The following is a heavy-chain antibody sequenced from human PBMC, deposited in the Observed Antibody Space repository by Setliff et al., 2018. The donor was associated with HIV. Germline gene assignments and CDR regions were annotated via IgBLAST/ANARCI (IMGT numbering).Heavy chain of an antibody. CDR1: GGSVSSSSYY. CDR3: ARGLSSTASPYFYYYYMDV. V-gene: IGHV4-39*01. D-gene: IGHD2-2*01. CDR2: IYYSGTT. Sequence: SETLSLTCTVSGGSVSSSSYYWGWIRQPPGKGLEWIGSIYYSGTTYYNPSLKSRVTISVDTSKNQFSLKLSSVTAADTAVYYCARGLSSTASPYFYYYYMDVWGKGTTVTVSS. J-gene: IGHJ6*03.